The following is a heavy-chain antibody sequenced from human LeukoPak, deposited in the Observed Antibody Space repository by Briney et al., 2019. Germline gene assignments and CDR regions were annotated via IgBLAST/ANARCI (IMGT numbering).Heavy chain of an antibody. CDR3: ARERRYGSGSYKVDY. Sequence: AGGSLRLSCAASGFTFSDYYMSWIRQAPGKGLEWVSYISSSGSTIYYADSVKGRFTISRDNAKNSLYLQMNSLRAEDTAVYYCARERRYGSGSYKVDYWGQGTLVTVSS. D-gene: IGHD3-10*01. CDR2: ISSSGSTI. CDR1: GFTFSDYY. J-gene: IGHJ4*02. V-gene: IGHV3-11*01.